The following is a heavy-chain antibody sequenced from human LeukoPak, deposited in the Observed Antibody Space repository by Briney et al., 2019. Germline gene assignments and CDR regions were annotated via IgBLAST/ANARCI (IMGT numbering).Heavy chain of an antibody. CDR3: ARRQMVRGVSYYFDY. CDR1: GYSFTSYW. V-gene: IGHV5-51*01. J-gene: IGHJ4*02. D-gene: IGHD3-10*01. CDR2: IYPGDSDT. Sequence: GESLKISCKGSGYSFTSYWIGWVRQMPGKGLEWMGIIYPGDSDTRYSPSFQGQVTISADKSISTAYLQWSSLKASDTAMYYCARRQMVRGVSYYFDYWGQETLVTVSS.